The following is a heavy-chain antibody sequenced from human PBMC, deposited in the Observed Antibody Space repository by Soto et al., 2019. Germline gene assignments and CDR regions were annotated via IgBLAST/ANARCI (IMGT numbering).Heavy chain of an antibody. Sequence: QVQLVQSGAEVKKPGSSVKVSCKASGGTFSSYAISWVRQAPGQGLEWMGGIIPIFGTANYVQKFQGRVTITADESTSTAYMELSSLRSEDTAVYYCASGVPAALGYYYGMDVWGQGTTVTVSS. V-gene: IGHV1-69*01. D-gene: IGHD2-2*01. J-gene: IGHJ6*02. CDR1: GGTFSSYA. CDR2: IIPIFGTA. CDR3: ASGVPAALGYYYGMDV.